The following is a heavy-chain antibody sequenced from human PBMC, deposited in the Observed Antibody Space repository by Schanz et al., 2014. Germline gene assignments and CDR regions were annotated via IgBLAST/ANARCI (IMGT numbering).Heavy chain of an antibody. CDR3: VRDSFFAFDY. Sequence: DVHLLESGGGLVQPGGSLRLSCAASGFSFSSYAMGWVRQARGKGLEWVSAMNESHSTIYYADSVKGRFTMSRDNAKNSVFLQMNSLRAEDTAVYYCVRDSFFAFDYWGQGTLVTVSS. J-gene: IGHJ4*02. D-gene: IGHD3-3*01. CDR2: MNESHSTI. V-gene: IGHV3-23*01. CDR1: GFSFSSYA.